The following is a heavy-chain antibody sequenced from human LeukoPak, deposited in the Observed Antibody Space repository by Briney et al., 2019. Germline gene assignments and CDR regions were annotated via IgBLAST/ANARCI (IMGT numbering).Heavy chain of an antibody. V-gene: IGHV3-48*03. D-gene: IGHD6-13*01. CDR2: ISSSGSTI. CDR3: ARVPSTGYSSSWVHSFFDY. Sequence: GGSLRLSCAASGFTFSSYEMNWVRQAPGKGLEWVSYISSSGSTIYYADSVKGRFTISRDNAKNSLYLQMNSLRAEDTAVYYCARVPSTGYSSSWVHSFFDYWGQGTLVTVSS. J-gene: IGHJ4*02. CDR1: GFTFSSYE.